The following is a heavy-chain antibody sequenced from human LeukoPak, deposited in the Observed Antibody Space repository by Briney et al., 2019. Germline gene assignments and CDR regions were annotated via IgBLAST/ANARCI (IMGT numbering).Heavy chain of an antibody. CDR2: INPSGAST. J-gene: IGHJ4*02. Sequence: ASVKVSCKASGYTFTSYYVHWVRQAPGQGLEWMGIINPSGASTSYAQKFQGRVTMTRDMSTSTVYMELSSLISEDTAVYYCARHVPEASSGWYAHYFDYWGQGTLVTVSS. D-gene: IGHD6-19*01. V-gene: IGHV1-46*01. CDR1: GYTFTSYY. CDR3: ARHVPEASSGWYAHYFDY.